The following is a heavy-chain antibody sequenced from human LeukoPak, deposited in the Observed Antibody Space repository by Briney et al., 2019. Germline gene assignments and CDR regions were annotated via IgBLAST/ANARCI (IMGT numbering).Heavy chain of an antibody. Sequence: PSETLSLTCAVYGGSFSGYYWSWIRQPPGKGLEWIGEVNRSGSTNYNPSLKSRVTISVDTSKNQFSLKLSSVTAADTAVYYCARGWATCGGDCYPYYYYYGMDVWGQGTTVTVSS. J-gene: IGHJ6*02. CDR2: VNRSGST. V-gene: IGHV4-34*01. D-gene: IGHD2-21*02. CDR1: GGSFSGYY. CDR3: ARGWATCGGDCYPYYYYYGMDV.